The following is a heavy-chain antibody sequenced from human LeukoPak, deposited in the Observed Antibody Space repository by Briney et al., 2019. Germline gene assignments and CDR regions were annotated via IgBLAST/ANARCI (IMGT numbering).Heavy chain of an antibody. CDR3: ARLDWSNAFDI. D-gene: IGHD3/OR15-3a*01. J-gene: IGHJ3*02. CDR1: GFTFSSYS. CDR2: ISSSSSTI. V-gene: IGHV3-48*01. Sequence: WGSLRPSCAASGFTFSSYSMNWVRQAPGKGLEWVSYISSSSSTIYYADSVKGRFTISRDNAKNSLYLQMNSLRAEDTAVYYCARLDWSNAFDIWGQGTMVTVSS.